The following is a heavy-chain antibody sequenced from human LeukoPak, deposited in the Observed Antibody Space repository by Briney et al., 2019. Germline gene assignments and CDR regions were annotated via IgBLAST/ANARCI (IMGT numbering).Heavy chain of an antibody. D-gene: IGHD6-13*01. Sequence: ASVKVSCKASGGTFSSYAISWVRQAPGQGLEWMGRIIPILGIANYAQKFQGRVTITADKSTSTAYMELSSLRSEDTAVYYCAREMGIAAAGSGYFDYWGQGTLVTVSS. CDR2: IIPILGIA. CDR1: GGTFSSYA. J-gene: IGHJ4*02. CDR3: AREMGIAAAGSGYFDY. V-gene: IGHV1-69*04.